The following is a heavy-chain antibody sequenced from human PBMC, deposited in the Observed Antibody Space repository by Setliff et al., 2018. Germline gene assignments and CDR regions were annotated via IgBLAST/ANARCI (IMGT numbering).Heavy chain of an antibody. D-gene: IGHD2-15*01. V-gene: IGHV1-8*02. CDR2: MNPNSGNT. CDR3: ARGANPGEGYCSGGSCYTCVY. J-gene: IGHJ4*02. Sequence: ASVKVSCKASGYTFTSYDINWVRQATGQGLEWMGWMNPNSGNTGYAQKFQSRVTMTRNTSTSTAYMELSSLRSEDTAVYYCARGANPGEGYCSGGSCYTCVYWGQGTLVTVSS. CDR1: GYTFTSYD.